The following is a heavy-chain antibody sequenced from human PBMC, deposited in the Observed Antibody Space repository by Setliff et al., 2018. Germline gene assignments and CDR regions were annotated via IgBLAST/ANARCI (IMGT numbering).Heavy chain of an antibody. J-gene: IGHJ6*03. CDR2: VYTSGST. CDR3: ARDPGNGHYMDV. V-gene: IGHV4-4*08. Sequence: LSLTCIVSGGSIGHYYWNWIRQPPGKGLEWIRYVYTSGSTNYNPSLKSRVTISVDTSKNQLSLRLTSVTAADTAVYYCARDPGNGHYMDVWGKGATVTVSS. CDR1: GGSIGHYY.